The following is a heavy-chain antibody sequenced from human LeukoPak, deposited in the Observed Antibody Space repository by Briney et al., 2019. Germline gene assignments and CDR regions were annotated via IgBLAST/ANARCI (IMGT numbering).Heavy chain of an antibody. J-gene: IGHJ4*02. Sequence: PETLSLTCTVSGASITNGFYYWGWIRQPPGKELEWIGSFYYGGTTYYNPSLKSRVTISVDTSKNHFSLKLNSATAADTALYYCARDSAAVAVWGQGTQVTVSS. CDR3: ARDSAAVAV. CDR2: FYYGGTT. D-gene: IGHD6-19*01. V-gene: IGHV4-39*07. CDR1: GASITNGFYY.